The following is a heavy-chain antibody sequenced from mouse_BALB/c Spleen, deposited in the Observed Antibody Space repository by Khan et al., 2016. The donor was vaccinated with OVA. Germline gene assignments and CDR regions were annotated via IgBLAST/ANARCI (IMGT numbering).Heavy chain of an antibody. Sequence: VQLQESGPGLVQPSQSLSITCTVSGFSLINYGVHWVRQSPGKGLEWLGVIWNGGSTDYNTAFISRLSISKDNSKSQVFFKMNSLQTNDTAIYYCARNYDYDEGLVYWGQGTLVTVSA. V-gene: IGHV2-2*02. J-gene: IGHJ3*01. CDR2: IWNGGST. CDR1: GFSLINYG. D-gene: IGHD2-4*01. CDR3: ARNYDYDEGLVY.